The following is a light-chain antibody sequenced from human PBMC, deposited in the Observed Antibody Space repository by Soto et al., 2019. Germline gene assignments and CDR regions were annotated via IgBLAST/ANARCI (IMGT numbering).Light chain of an antibody. CDR2: GNN. CDR1: SSNIGAGYD. V-gene: IGLV1-40*01. CDR3: QSYDNSLTYV. J-gene: IGLJ1*01. Sequence: QSVLTQPHSVSGAPGQSITISCTGSSSNIGAGYDVHWYQQVPGTAPKLLIYGNNNRASGVPDRFSVSKSGTSASLAISGFQAEDEADYYCQSYDNSLTYVFGTGTKLTVL.